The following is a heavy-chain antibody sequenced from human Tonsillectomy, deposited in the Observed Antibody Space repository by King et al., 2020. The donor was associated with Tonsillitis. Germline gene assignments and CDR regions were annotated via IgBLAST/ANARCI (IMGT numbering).Heavy chain of an antibody. Sequence: VQLVESGGGLQQPGRSLRLSCTTSGFTFRNYAMIWFRQAPGKGLAWVGFIRSRAYGATTEYAASVRGRFTISRDDSKSIAYLQMNSLKTEDTAVYYCAITYKNYFDYWGQGILVTVSS. CDR2: IRSRAYGATT. CDR3: AITYKNYFDY. CDR1: GFTFRNYA. D-gene: IGHD1-14*01. J-gene: IGHJ4*02. V-gene: IGHV3-49*03.